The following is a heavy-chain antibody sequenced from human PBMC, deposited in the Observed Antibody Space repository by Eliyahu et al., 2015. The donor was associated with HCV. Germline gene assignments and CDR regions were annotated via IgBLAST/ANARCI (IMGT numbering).Heavy chain of an antibody. Sequence: QITLKESGPTLVKPTQTLTLTCTFSGVXXSTSXGGVGWXRXPPGKALXWLAPIYWDDDKRYSPSLKSRLTITKDTSKNQVVLTMTNMDPVDTATYYCAHRDYGDYVSRYWGQGTLVTVSS. D-gene: IGHD4-17*01. CDR2: IYWDDDK. CDR1: GVXXSTSXGG. V-gene: IGHV2-5*02. CDR3: AHRDYGDYVSRY. J-gene: IGHJ4*02.